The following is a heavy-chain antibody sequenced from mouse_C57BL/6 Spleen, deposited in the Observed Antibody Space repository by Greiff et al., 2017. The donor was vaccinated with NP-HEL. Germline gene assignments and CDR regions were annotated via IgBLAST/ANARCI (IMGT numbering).Heavy chain of an antibody. J-gene: IGHJ3*01. V-gene: IGHV5-4*03. CDR3: ARGGGYDYVFAY. D-gene: IGHD2-4*01. CDR2: ISDGGSYT. CDR1: GFTFSSYA. Sequence: EVKLVESGGGLVKPGGSLKLSCAASGFTFSSYAMSWVRQTPEKRLEWVATISDGGSYTYYPDNVKGRFTISRDNAKNNLYLQMSHLKSEDTAMYYCARGGGYDYVFAYWGQGTLVTVSA.